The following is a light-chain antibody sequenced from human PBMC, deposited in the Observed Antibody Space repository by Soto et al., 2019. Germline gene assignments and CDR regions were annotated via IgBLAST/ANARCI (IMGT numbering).Light chain of an antibody. CDR2: EVS. Sequence: LTQPASVSGSRGQSITISCTATSSDVGTYNYVSWYQQHPGKPPKLIIYEVSNRPSGVSNRFSGSKSGNTAALTISGLQAEDEADYYCSSYTSSTDYVFGTGTKVTVL. V-gene: IGLV2-14*01. CDR1: SSDVGTYNY. CDR3: SSYTSSTDYV. J-gene: IGLJ1*01.